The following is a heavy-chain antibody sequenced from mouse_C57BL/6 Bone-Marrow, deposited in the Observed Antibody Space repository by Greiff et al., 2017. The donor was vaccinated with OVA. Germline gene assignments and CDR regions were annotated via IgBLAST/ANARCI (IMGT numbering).Heavy chain of an antibody. CDR2: VDPENGDT. J-gene: IGHJ2*01. V-gene: IGHV14-4*01. D-gene: IGHD2-3*01. CDR3: TPDGYYPPA. CDR1: GFNIKDDY. Sequence: VQLQQSGAELVRPGASVKLSCTASGFNIKDDYMHWVKQRPEQGLEWIGWVDPENGDTEYASKFQGKATITADTSSNTAYLQLSSLTSEDTAVYYCTPDGYYPPAWGQGTTLTVSS.